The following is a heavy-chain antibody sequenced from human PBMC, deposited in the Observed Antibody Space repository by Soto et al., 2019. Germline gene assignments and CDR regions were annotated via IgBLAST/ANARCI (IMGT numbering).Heavy chain of an antibody. Sequence: GASVKVSCKASGFSFSDYFMHWVRQAPGQGLEWMGIINPSGDSRNYAQKFQGRVTITRDTSTSTVYMDLSSLRYEDTAVYYCARDNLQNYGTRAASSCLHPCGQEPPVTVSS. CDR1: GFSFSDYF. CDR2: INPSGDSR. CDR3: ARDNLQNYGTRAASSCLHP. J-gene: IGHJ5*02. V-gene: IGHV1-46*01. D-gene: IGHD2-15*01.